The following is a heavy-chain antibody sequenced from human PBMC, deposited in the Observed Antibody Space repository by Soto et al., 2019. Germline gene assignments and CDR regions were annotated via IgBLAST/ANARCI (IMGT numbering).Heavy chain of an antibody. CDR3: ESGNYYNGMDV. CDR1: GFTLSDHY. CDR2: SRDKPQGYST. J-gene: IGHJ6*02. Sequence: PGGSLRLSCAGSGFTLSDHYIDWVRQAPGKGLEWVGRSRDKPQGYSTAYAASVKGRFTTSRDESKNSAYLQMNSLRPEDTAVYYCESGNYYNGMDVWGQGTTVTVSS. D-gene: IGHD6-25*01. V-gene: IGHV3-72*01.